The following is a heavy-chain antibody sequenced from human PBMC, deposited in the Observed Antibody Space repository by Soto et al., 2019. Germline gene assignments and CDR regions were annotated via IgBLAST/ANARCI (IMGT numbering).Heavy chain of an antibody. CDR3: AREERPSWLVYYFDY. CDR2: IKQDGSEK. V-gene: IGHV3-7*01. Sequence: EVQLVESGGGLVQPGGSLRLSCAASGFTFSSYWMSWVRQAPGKGLEWVANIKQDGSEKYYVDSVKGRFTISRDNAKNSLYLQMNSLRAEDTAVYYCAREERPSWLVYYFDYWGQGTLVTVSS. J-gene: IGHJ4*02. D-gene: IGHD6-19*01. CDR1: GFTFSSYW.